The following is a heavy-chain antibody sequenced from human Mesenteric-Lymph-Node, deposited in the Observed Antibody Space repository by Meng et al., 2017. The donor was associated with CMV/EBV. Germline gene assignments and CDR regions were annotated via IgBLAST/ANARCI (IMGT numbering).Heavy chain of an antibody. V-gene: IGHV3-21*01. CDR2: INSGSSYI. D-gene: IGHD3-22*01. Sequence: GESLKISCAASGITFSTYTMNWVRQAPGKGLEWVSCINSGSSYIYYADSVKGRFTISRDNAKNSLYLQMNSLRVDDTAVYYCARALTAWHDSSGCWGQGTLVTVSS. CDR1: GITFSTYT. J-gene: IGHJ4*02. CDR3: ARALTAWHDSSGC.